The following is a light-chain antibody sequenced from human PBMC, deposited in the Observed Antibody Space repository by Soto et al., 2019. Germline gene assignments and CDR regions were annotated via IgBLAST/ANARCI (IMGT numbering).Light chain of an antibody. J-gene: IGLJ2*01. CDR2: NVR. CDR3: SSYSGSSTVV. V-gene: IGLV2-14*01. Sequence: QSALTQPASVSGSPGQSITISCTGTSSDVGGYDYVSGYQQHPGKAPKLMIYNVRNRPSGVSNRFSGSKAGNTDSLTISGLEAEDEAACYWSSYSGSSTVVFGGGTKVTVL. CDR1: SSDVGGYDY.